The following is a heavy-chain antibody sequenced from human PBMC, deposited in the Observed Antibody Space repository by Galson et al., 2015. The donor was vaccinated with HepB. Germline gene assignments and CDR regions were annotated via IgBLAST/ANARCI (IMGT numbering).Heavy chain of an antibody. CDR3: ARQSLRYWFDP. J-gene: IGHJ5*02. V-gene: IGHV4-39*01. Sequence: ETLSLTCTVSGGSISSSSYYWGWIRQPPGKGREWIGSIYYSGSTYYNPSLKSRVTISVDTSKNQFSLKLSSVTAADTAVYYCARQSLRYWFDPWGQGTLVTVSS. D-gene: IGHD5/OR15-5a*01. CDR2: IYYSGST. CDR1: GGSISSSSYY.